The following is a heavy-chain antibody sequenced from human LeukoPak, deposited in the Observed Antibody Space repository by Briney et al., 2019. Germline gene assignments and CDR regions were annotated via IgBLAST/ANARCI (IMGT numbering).Heavy chain of an antibody. J-gene: IGHJ4*02. CDR1: GGSISSYY. CDR2: IYYSGST. V-gene: IGHV4-59*01. Sequence: SETLSLTCTVSGGSISSYYWSWIRQPPGKGLEWIGYIYYSGSTNYNPSLKSRVTISVDTSKNQFSLKLSSVTAADTAVYYCARDSSGYYHFDYWGQGTLVTVSS. D-gene: IGHD3-22*01. CDR3: ARDSSGYYHFDY.